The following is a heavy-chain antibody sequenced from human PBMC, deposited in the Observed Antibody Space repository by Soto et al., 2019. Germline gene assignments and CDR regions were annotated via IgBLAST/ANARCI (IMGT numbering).Heavy chain of an antibody. D-gene: IGHD3-16*01. Sequence: RLSRAASGFTFSGFGMHWVRQAPGKGLEWVAVIAYDGDKKYYASSVKGRFIISRDNSRSTVYLDMNSLRPEDTAVYYCAKDLDAYARNLGGWFAPWGQGTQVTVSS. CDR3: AKDLDAYARNLGGWFAP. J-gene: IGHJ5*02. CDR2: IAYDGDKK. CDR1: GFTFSGFG. V-gene: IGHV3-30*18.